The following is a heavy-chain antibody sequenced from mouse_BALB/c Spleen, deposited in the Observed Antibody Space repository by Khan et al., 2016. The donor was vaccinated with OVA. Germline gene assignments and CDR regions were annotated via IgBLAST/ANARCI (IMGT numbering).Heavy chain of an antibody. CDR3: ERESKRDY. CDR2: INPSNGRT. CDR1: GYTFTSYW. V-gene: IGHV1S81*02. J-gene: IGHJ2*01. Sequence: QVQLQQPGAELVKPGASVKLSCKASGYTFTSYWMHWVKQRPGQGLEWIGEINPSNGRTNYNEKFKSKATLTVDKSSSTAYMQLSSPTAEDSAVYYCERESKRDYWGQGTTLTVSS.